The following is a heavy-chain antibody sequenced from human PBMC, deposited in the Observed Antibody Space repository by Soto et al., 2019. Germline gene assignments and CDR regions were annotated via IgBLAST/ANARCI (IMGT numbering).Heavy chain of an antibody. J-gene: IGHJ5*02. Sequence: SETLSLTCTVSGGSLSSYYWTWIRQPPGKGLEWIGYVYYSGNTNYNPSLKSRVTISVDTSKNQFSLKLSSVTAADTAVYYCARDPGSGSYYGWFDPWGQGTLVTVSS. CDR1: GGSLSSYY. CDR3: ARDPGSGSYYGWFDP. CDR2: VYYSGNT. V-gene: IGHV4-59*01. D-gene: IGHD3-10*01.